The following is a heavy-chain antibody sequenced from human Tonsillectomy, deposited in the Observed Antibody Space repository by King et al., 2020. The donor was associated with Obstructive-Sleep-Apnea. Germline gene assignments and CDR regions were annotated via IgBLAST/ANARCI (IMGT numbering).Heavy chain of an antibody. D-gene: IGHD1-26*01. Sequence: VQLVESGGGLVQPGGSLRLSCAASVFTVSSNYMSWVRQDPGKGREWFAVIYIGGSTSVADVVKGRFTISSDNSKNTMDLQMNSLRAEDTAVYYCARDFLDSGGYYYYGMDVWGQGTTVTVSS. J-gene: IGHJ6*02. CDR2: IYIGGST. V-gene: IGHV3-66*01. CDR1: VFTVSSNY. CDR3: ARDFLDSGGYYYYGMDV.